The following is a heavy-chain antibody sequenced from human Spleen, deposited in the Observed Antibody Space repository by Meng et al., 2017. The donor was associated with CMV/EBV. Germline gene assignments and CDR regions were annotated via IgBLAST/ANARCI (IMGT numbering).Heavy chain of an antibody. CDR1: GFAVSSKY. V-gene: IGHV3-66*02. CDR3: AKDPRYSSSSGGYFDY. D-gene: IGHD6-6*01. J-gene: IGHJ4*02. Sequence: GESLKISCAASGFAVSSKYMTWVRQAPGQGLEWVSTIYSGGSTYYADSVKGRFTISRDNSKNTVYLQMNSLRAEDTAVYYCAKDPRYSSSSGGYFDYWGQGTLVTVSS. CDR2: IYSGGST.